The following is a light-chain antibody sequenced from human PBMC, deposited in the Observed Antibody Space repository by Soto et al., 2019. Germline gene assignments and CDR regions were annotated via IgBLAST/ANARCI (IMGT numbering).Light chain of an antibody. CDR1: QSLSGN. J-gene: IGKJ1*01. V-gene: IGKV3-15*01. CDR3: QQHNKWPWT. CDR2: GTS. Sequence: EIVTTQYPDTLSVSQGERATLSCRASQSLSGNLAWYQQKPGQAPRLLIYGTSTRATGIPARFSGGGSGTEFTLTISSLQSEDFGVYYCQQHNKWPWTFGQGTKVDIK.